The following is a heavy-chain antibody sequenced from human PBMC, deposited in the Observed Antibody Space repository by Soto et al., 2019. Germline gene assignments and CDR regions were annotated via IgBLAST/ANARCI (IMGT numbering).Heavy chain of an antibody. CDR2: TWYDGKKK. CDR3: ARDTYYDILTGSRGANLDY. Sequence: QVQLVESGGGVVQPGRSLRLSCAASGFTFSNYGMHWVRQGPGKGLEWVAVTWYDGKKKYYADSVKGRFTISRDNSKNTLYPQMNSLRAEDTAVYYCARDTYYDILTGSRGANLDYWGQGTLVTISS. CDR1: GFTFSNYG. V-gene: IGHV3-33*01. D-gene: IGHD3-9*01. J-gene: IGHJ4*02.